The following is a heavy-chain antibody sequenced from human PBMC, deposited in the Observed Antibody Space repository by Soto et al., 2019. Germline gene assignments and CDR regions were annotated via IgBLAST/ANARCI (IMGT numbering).Heavy chain of an antibody. V-gene: IGHV4-39*01. Sequence: SETLSLTCTVSGGSISSSSYYWGWIRQPPGKGLEWIGSIYYSGSTYYNPSLKSRVTISVNTSKNQFSLKRSSVTAADTAVYYCARHDRRGGVYIVVVPAAIDYWGQGTLVTVSS. CDR2: IYYSGST. CDR1: GGSISSSSYY. CDR3: ARHDRRGGVYIVVVPAAIDY. J-gene: IGHJ4*02. D-gene: IGHD2-2*01.